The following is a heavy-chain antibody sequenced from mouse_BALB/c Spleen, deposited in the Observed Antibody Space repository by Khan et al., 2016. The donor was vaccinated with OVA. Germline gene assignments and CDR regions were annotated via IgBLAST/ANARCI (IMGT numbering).Heavy chain of an antibody. CDR2: INTYTGEP. D-gene: IGHD2-5*01. CDR1: GYTFTNYG. J-gene: IGHJ3*01. Sequence: QIQLVQSGPELKKPGETVKISCKASGYTFTNYGMNWVKQAPGKGLKWMGRINTYTGEPTYADDFKGRFAFSLETSASTAYLQINILKNEDVATYFCARENSNQGVAYWGQGTMVTVSA. V-gene: IGHV9-1*02. CDR3: ARENSNQGVAY.